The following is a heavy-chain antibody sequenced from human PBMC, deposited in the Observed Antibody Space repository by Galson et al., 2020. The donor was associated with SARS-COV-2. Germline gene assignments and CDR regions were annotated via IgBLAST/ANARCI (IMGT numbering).Heavy chain of an antibody. D-gene: IGHD4-17*01. CDR3: ARADALLGDVTTSWFDP. J-gene: IGHJ5*02. CDR2: ISYSGTT. V-gene: IGHV4-30-4*01. Sequence: SETLSLTCTISGGSISGDPINSDDYYWGWLRQPPGKGLEWIGCISYSGTTSYNPSLKSRLSISLDTSKNHFSLRLTSVTAADTAVYYCARADALLGDVTTSWFDPWGQGTLVTVSS. CDR1: GGSISGDPINSDDYY.